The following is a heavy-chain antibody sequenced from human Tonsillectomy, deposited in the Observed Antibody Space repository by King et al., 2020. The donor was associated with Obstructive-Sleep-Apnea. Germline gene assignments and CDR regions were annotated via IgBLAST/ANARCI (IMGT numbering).Heavy chain of an antibody. Sequence: QLVQSGAEVKKPGASVKVSCKASGDTFTGYYIHWVRQAPGQGLEWMGWISPNSGATKYAQKFQDRVTMTRDTSISTVYMDLSRLSSDDTAIYYCARDMSAYDSTSPAYWGQGTLVTVSS. V-gene: IGHV1-2*02. D-gene: IGHD3-10*01. CDR3: ARDMSAYDSTSPAY. J-gene: IGHJ4*02. CDR1: GDTFTGYY. CDR2: ISPNSGAT.